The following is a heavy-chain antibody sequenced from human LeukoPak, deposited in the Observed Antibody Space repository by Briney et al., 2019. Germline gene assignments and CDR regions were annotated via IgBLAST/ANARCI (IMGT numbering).Heavy chain of an antibody. D-gene: IGHD3-10*01. CDR1: GFTFSSYG. CDR2: IWYDGSNK. Sequence: PGRSLRLSCAASGFTFSSYGMHWVRQAPGKGLEWVAVIWYDGSNKYYADSVKGRFTISRDNSKNTLYLQMNSLRAEDTAVYYCAKGFGELPYYFDYWGQGTLVTVSS. CDR3: AKGFGELPYYFDY. J-gene: IGHJ4*02. V-gene: IGHV3-33*06.